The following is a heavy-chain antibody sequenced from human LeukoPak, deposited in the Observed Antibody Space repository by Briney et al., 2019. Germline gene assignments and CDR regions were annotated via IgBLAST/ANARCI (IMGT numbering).Heavy chain of an antibody. Sequence: GGSLRLSCAASGFTFSSYAMSWVRQAPGKGLEWVSGVSGSGDSTYYADSVKGRFTISRDNSKNTLYLQMNSLRAEDTAVYYCARVFGVWGYYMDVWGKGTTVTISS. CDR2: VSGSGDST. V-gene: IGHV3-23*01. CDR3: ARVFGVWGYYMDV. D-gene: IGHD3-16*01. CDR1: GFTFSSYA. J-gene: IGHJ6*03.